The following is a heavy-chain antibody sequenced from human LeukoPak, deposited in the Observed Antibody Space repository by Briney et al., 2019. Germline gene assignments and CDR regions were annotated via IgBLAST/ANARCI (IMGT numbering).Heavy chain of an antibody. J-gene: IGHJ5*02. D-gene: IGHD3-22*01. Sequence: KPGRSLRLSCTASGFTFGDYAMRWFRQAPGKGLEWVGFIRSKAYGGTTEYAASVKGRFTISRDDSKSIAYLQMNSLKTEDTAVYYCTSQISPYYYDSSGTRWFDPWGQGTLVTVSS. CDR1: GFTFGDYA. V-gene: IGHV3-49*05. CDR2: IRSKAYGGTT. CDR3: TSQISPYYYDSSGTRWFDP.